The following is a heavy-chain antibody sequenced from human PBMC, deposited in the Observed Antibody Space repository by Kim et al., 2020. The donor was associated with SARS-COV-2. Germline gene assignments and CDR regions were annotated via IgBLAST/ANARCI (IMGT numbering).Heavy chain of an antibody. CDR1: GLRMSDYY. CDR3: TYGPGVSSRAFDW. CDR2: INQDGSDN. D-gene: IGHD3-10*02. Sequence: GGSLRLSCRGTGLRMSDYYMSWVRQAPGEGLEWVADINQDGSDNNYVDSVKCRFSISRDDGRNSLFLDLNNLRVEDTALYFCTYGPGVSSRAFDWWGPGT. J-gene: IGHJ4*02. V-gene: IGHV3-7*03.